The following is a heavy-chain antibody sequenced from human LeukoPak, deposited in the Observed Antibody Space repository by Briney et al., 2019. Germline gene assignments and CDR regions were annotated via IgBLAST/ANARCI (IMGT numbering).Heavy chain of an antibody. D-gene: IGHD3-9*01. CDR1: GLSDSTNY. J-gene: IGHJ2*01. CDR2: LYSSGSA. V-gene: IGHV3-53*01. Sequence: GGSLRLSCAASGLSDSTNYMMWVRQAPGKGVECVSILYSSGSAYYADSVKGRFIISRDNSENTLYLQMNSLSAEDTAVYYCASLTGLYPWGRGTLVSVSS. CDR3: ASLTGLYP.